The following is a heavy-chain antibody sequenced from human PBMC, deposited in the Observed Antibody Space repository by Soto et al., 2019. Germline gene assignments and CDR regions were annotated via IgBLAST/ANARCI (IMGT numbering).Heavy chain of an antibody. D-gene: IGHD2-2*01. V-gene: IGHV4-59*01. CDR2: IYYSGST. J-gene: IGHJ6*02. CDR3: ARGCITTSCYLSHYYFGLDV. Sequence: QVLLQESGPGLVKPSETLSLTCTVSGGSISSYYWSWIRQSPGRGLEWIGYIYYSGSTNYNPSLKSRVTISEDTSKNQFSLNLSSVTAADTAVYYCARGCITTSCYLSHYYFGLDVWGRGTTVTVSS. CDR1: GGSISSYY.